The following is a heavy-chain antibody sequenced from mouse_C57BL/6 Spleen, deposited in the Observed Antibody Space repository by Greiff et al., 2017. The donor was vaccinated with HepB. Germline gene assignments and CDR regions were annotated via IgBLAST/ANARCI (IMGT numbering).Heavy chain of an antibody. V-gene: IGHV1-59*01. J-gene: IGHJ2*01. D-gene: IGHD3-3*01. CDR3: ARSEGWGDY. CDR1: GYTFTSYW. Sequence: QVQLQQPGAELVRPGTSVKLSCKASGYTFTSYWMHWVKQRPGQGLEWIGVIDPSDSYTNYNQKFKGKATLTVDTSSSTAYMQLSSLTSEDSAVYYCARSEGWGDYWGQGTTLTVSS. CDR2: IDPSDSYT.